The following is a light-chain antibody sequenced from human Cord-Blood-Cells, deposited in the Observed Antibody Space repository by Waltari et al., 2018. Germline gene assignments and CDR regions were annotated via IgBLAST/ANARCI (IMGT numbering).Light chain of an antibody. V-gene: IGLV2-23*01. CDR2: EGS. CDR1: SSDVGSYNL. J-gene: IGLJ1*01. CDR3: CSYAGSSTYV. Sequence: QSALPHPASVSGSPGQSITISCTGTSSDVGSYNLVSWYQQNPGKAPKLMIYEGSKRPSGVSNRFSGSKSGNTASLTISGRQAEDEADYYCCSYAGSSTYVFGTGTKVTVL.